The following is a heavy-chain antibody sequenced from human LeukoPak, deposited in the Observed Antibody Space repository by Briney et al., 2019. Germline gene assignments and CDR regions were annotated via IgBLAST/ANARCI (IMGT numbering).Heavy chain of an antibody. J-gene: IGHJ5*02. CDR2: INPNSGGT. D-gene: IGHD5-18*01. Sequence: GASVKVSCKASGYTFTGYYMHWARQAPGQGLEWMGWINPNSGGTSYAQKFQGRVTMTRDTSISTAYMELSRLRSDDTAVYYCARARGYSYGYQGIRFDPWGQGTLVTVSS. CDR1: GYTFTGYY. V-gene: IGHV1-2*02. CDR3: ARARGYSYGYQGIRFDP.